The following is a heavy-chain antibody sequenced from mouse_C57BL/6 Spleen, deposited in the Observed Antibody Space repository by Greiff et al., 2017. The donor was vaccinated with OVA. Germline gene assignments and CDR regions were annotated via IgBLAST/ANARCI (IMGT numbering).Heavy chain of an antibody. CDR2: IHPNSGST. D-gene: IGHD2-3*01. CDR3: ASYDGYYYYFDY. CDR1: GYTFTSYW. V-gene: IGHV1-64*01. Sequence: QVQLQQPGAELVKPGASVKLSCKASGYTFTSYWMHWVKQRPGQGLEWIGMIHPNSGSTNYNEKFKSKATLTVDKSSSTAYMQLSSLTSEDSAVYYCASYDGYYYYFDYWGQGTTLTVSS. J-gene: IGHJ2*01.